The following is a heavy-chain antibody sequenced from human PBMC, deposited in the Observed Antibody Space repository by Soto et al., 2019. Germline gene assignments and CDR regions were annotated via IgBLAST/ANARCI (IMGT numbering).Heavy chain of an antibody. V-gene: IGHV4-39*01. CDR1: GDSINSDKYY. CDR3: ARLEGMATISYYFDF. J-gene: IGHJ4*02. D-gene: IGHD2-8*01. CDR2: IYFRGNT. Sequence: QLQLQESGPGLVKPSETLSLTCSVSGDSINSDKYYWGWIRQPPGKGLEWIGSIYFRGNTYYNPSPQTRVTISLDKSKSQFARKLNSVTAADSAVYFCARLEGMATISYYFDFWGQGALVTVSS.